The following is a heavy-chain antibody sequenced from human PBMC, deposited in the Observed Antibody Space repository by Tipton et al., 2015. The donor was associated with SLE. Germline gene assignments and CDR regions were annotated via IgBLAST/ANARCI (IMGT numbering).Heavy chain of an antibody. CDR3: ARGPYSSGSIDY. Sequence: RSLRLSCAASEFSFTYYGMHWVRQAPGKGLEWVAVISYDGSNKYYSDSVKGRFTISRDNSKSTLYLQMNSLRAEDTAVYYCARGPYSSGSIDYWGQGTLVTVSS. CDR1: EFSFTYYG. V-gene: IGHV3-30*03. J-gene: IGHJ4*02. CDR2: ISYDGSNK. D-gene: IGHD6-19*01.